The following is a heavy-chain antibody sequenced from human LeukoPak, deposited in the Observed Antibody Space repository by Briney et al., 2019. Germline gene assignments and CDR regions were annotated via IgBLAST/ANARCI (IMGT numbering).Heavy chain of an antibody. D-gene: IGHD6-13*01. CDR3: ARDLPAAAGTLSWFDP. CDR1: GGSISSYY. J-gene: IGHJ5*02. V-gene: IGHV4-4*07. Sequence: SETLSLTCTVSGGSISSYYWSWIRQPPGKGLEWIGRIYTSGSTNYNPSLKSRVTISVDTSKNQFPLKLSSVTAADTAVYYCARDLPAAAGTLSWFDPWGQGTLVTVSS. CDR2: IYTSGST.